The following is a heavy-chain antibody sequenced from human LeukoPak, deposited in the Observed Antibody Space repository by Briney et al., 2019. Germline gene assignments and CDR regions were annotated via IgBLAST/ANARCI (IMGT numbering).Heavy chain of an antibody. J-gene: IGHJ4*02. CDR3: ARDLTHDYLRRGHFDY. CDR2: IIPIFGTA. CDR1: GGTFSSYA. Sequence: SVRVSCKASGGTFSSYAISWVRQAPGQGLEWMGRIIPIFGTAIYAEKFQGRVTIHTDESTSTAYMELSSLRSEDTAVYYCARDLTHDYLRRGHFDYWGQGTLVTVSS. D-gene: IGHD4-11*01. V-gene: IGHV1-69*05.